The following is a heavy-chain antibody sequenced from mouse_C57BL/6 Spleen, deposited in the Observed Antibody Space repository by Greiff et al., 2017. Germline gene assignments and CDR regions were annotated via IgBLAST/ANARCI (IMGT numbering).Heavy chain of an antibody. J-gene: IGHJ2*01. CDR1: GYSFTGYF. D-gene: IGHD2-2*01. Sequence: VVEPGDSVKISCKASGYSFTGYFMNWVMQSHGKSLEWIGRINPYNGDTFYNQKFKGKATLTVDKSSSTAHMELRSLTSEDSAVYYCARHGYYFDYWGQGTTLTVSS. V-gene: IGHV1-20*01. CDR2: INPYNGDT. CDR3: ARHGYYFDY.